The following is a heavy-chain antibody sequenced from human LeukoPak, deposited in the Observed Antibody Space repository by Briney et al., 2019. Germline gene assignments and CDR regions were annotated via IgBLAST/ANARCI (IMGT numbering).Heavy chain of an antibody. D-gene: IGHD2-2*01. V-gene: IGHV1-18*01. CDR3: AAYYCSSTSCYPYYFDY. CDR1: GYTFTSYG. CDR2: ISAYNGNT. Sequence: GASVKVSCKASGYTFTSYGISWVRQAPGQGLEWMGWISAYNGNTNYAQKLQGRVTMTTDTSTSTAYMELRSLRSDDTAVYYCAAYYCSSTSCYPYYFDYWGQGTLVTVSS. J-gene: IGHJ4*02.